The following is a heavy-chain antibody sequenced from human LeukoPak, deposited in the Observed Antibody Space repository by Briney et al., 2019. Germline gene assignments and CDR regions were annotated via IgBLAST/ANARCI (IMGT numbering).Heavy chain of an antibody. CDR1: GFTFSSNY. J-gene: IGHJ3*02. CDR2: IYSGGNT. CDR3: ARPRSGTYYDAFDI. V-gene: IGHV3-53*01. D-gene: IGHD3-10*01. Sequence: GGSLRLSCAASGFTFSSNYMSWVRQAPGKGLEWVSVIYSGGNTYYADSVKGRFTISRDISKNTVYFQMNVLRAEDTAVYYCARPRSGTYYDAFDIWGRGTMVTVSS.